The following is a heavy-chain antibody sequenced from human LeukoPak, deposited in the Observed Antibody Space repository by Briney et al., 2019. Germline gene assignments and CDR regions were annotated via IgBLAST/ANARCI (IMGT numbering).Heavy chain of an antibody. CDR2: INPNRGGT. CDR1: GYTFTGYY. CDR3: ARDQTPIRFLEWLSIHNAFDI. J-gene: IGHJ3*02. Sequence: GASVKVSCKASGYTFTGYYMHWVRQAPGQGLEWMGWINPNRGGTNYAQKFQGRVTMTRDTSISTAYMELSRLRSDDTAVYYCARDQTPIRFLEWLSIHNAFDIWGQGTMVTVSS. D-gene: IGHD3-3*01. V-gene: IGHV1-2*02.